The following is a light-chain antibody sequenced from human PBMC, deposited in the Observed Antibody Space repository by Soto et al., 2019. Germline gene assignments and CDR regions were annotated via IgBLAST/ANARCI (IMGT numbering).Light chain of an antibody. CDR3: QQYNSYSLT. Sequence: DIQMTQSPSALSASGGDRVTSSCRASQSISSWLAWYQQKPGKAPKLLIYKASSLESGVPSRFSGSGSGTEFTLTISSLQPDDFATYYCQQYNSYSLTFGQGTKVDI. CDR1: QSISSW. V-gene: IGKV1-5*03. J-gene: IGKJ1*01. CDR2: KAS.